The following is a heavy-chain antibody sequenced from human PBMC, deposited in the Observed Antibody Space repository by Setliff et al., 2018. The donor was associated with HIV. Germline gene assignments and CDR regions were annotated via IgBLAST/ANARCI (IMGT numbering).Heavy chain of an antibody. V-gene: IGHV4-4*09. CDR2: IFSSGST. CDR1: GDSISSYS. D-gene: IGHD1-26*01. Sequence: SETLSLTCTVSGDSISSYSWNWIRQSPGGGLEWIGFIFSSGSTKYNPSLQSRVTMSIDTSKNQFSLRLTSVTAADTAVYYCARLSGDYWGQGTLVTVSS. CDR3: ARLSGDY. J-gene: IGHJ4*02.